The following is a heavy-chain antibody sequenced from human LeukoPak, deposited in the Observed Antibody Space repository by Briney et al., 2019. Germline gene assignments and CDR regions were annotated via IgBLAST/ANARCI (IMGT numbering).Heavy chain of an antibody. V-gene: IGHV1-69*13. J-gene: IGHJ4*02. D-gene: IGHD1-26*01. CDR2: IIPIFGTA. CDR1: GGTFSSYT. Sequence: ASVKVSCKASGGTFSSYTISWVRQAPGQGLEWMGGIIPIFGTANYAQKFQGRVTITADESTSTAYMELSSLRSEDTAVYYCARGDGSSHLPYDYWGQGTLVPVSS. CDR3: ARGDGSSHLPYDY.